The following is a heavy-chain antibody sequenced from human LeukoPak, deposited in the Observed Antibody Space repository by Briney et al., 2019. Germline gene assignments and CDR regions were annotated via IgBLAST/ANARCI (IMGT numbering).Heavy chain of an antibody. D-gene: IGHD3-16*01. CDR3: ARVKRTSVYDYVWGSTSQGGGFDY. J-gene: IGHJ4*02. CDR1: GFTFSDYY. V-gene: IGHV3-11*01. CDR2: ISSSGSTI. Sequence: GGSLRLSCAASGFTFSDYYMSWIRQAPGKGLEWVSYISSSGSTIYYADSVKGRFTTSRDNAKNSLYLQMNSLRAEDTAVYYCARVKRTSVYDYVWGSTSQGGGFDYWGQGTLVTVSS.